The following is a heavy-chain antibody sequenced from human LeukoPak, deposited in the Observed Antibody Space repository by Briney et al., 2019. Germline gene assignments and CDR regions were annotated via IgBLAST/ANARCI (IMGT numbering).Heavy chain of an antibody. D-gene: IGHD2-2*02. CDR2: INPMLDIT. CDR3: ASPRDCSTSSWYNDDAFDI. CDR1: GDTFTSYT. J-gene: IGHJ3*02. Sequence: AASVKVSCKASGDTFTSYTIVWVRQAPGQGLEWMGRINPMLDITNYAQKFQGRVTITADTSTSTPYMELSSLRSEDTAVYYCASPRDCSTSSWYNDDAFDICGEGEMVSVSS. V-gene: IGHV1-69*02.